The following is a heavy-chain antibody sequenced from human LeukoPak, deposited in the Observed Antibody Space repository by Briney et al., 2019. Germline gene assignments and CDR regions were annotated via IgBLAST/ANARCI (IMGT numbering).Heavy chain of an antibody. CDR3: ARQPGMTAKSWYFDL. J-gene: IGHJ2*01. CDR1: GYNFTTYW. D-gene: IGHD2-2*01. CDR2: IYPGDSDT. V-gene: IGHV5-51*01. Sequence: GESLKISCKGSGYNFTTYWIGWVRQMPGKGLEWMGIIYPGDSDTIYSPSFQGQVTISADKSISMAYLQWSSLKASDTAMYFCARQPGMTAKSWYFDLWGRGTLVTVSS.